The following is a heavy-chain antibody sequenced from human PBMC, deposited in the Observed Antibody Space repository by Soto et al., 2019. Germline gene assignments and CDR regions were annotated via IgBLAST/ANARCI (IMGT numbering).Heavy chain of an antibody. CDR1: GYTFTNYG. V-gene: IGHV1-18*01. CDR2: ISPYNGNT. D-gene: IGHD1-1*01. J-gene: IGHJ4*02. Sequence: ASVKVSCKASGYTFTNYGITWVRQAPGQGLEWMGWISPYNGNTNYARKFQGRVTMTTDTSTSTAYMELRSLRSDDTAVFYCARFSAGTVDYWGQGTLVTVSS. CDR3: ARFSAGTVDY.